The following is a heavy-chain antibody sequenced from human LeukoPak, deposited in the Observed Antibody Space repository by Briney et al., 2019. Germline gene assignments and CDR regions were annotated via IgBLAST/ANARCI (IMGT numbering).Heavy chain of an antibody. Sequence: ASVKVSCKASGYTFTGYYIHWVRQAPGQGLEWMGWINPYSGDTAYAQKFQGRVTMTRDTAINTAYMELNRLKFDDTAVYYCARGTMNLDSWGQGTLVTVSS. D-gene: IGHD3-22*01. J-gene: IGHJ4*02. CDR3: ARGTMNLDS. CDR1: GYTFTGYY. CDR2: INPYSGDT. V-gene: IGHV1-2*02.